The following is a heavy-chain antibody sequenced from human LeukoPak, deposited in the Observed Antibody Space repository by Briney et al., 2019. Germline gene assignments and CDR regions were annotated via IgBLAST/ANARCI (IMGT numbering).Heavy chain of an antibody. CDR3: ARGLHRRCSGGICYQPFDY. J-gene: IGHJ4*02. V-gene: IGHV3-30*04. CDR1: GFTFSSYA. Sequence: GGSLRLSCAASGFTFSSYAMNWVRQAPGKGLEWVALISSDGSKIYYADSVKGRFTISRDNSRNTLYLQMNSLRAEDSAVYYCARGLHRRCSGGICYQPFDYWGQGTLVTVSS. CDR2: ISSDGSKI. D-gene: IGHD2-15*01.